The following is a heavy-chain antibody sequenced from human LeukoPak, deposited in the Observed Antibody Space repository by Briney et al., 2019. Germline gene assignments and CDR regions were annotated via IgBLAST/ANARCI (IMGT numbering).Heavy chain of an antibody. CDR1: GFTFSSYA. CDR2: ISGSGGST. J-gene: IGHJ4*02. CDR3: ARADSEAAGEY. Sequence: GGSLRLSCAASGFTFSSYAMSWVRQAPGRGLEWVSAISGSGGSTYYADSVKGRFTISRDNSKNTLYLQMNSLRAEDTAVYYCARADSEAAGEYWGQGTLVTVSS. D-gene: IGHD6-13*01. V-gene: IGHV3-23*01.